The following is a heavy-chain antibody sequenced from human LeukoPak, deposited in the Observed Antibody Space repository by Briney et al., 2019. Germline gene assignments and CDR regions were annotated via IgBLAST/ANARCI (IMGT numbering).Heavy chain of an antibody. V-gene: IGHV2-26*01. CDR2: IFSNDEK. CDR3: ARIQRYYDSSGYFRFDY. Sequence: ESGPTLVNPTATLTLTCTVSGFSLSNARMGVSWIRQPPGKALEWLAHIFSNDEKSYSTSLKSGLTISKDTSKSQVVLTMTNMDPVDTATYYCARIQRYYDSSGYFRFDYWGQGTLVTVSS. CDR1: GFSLSNARMG. D-gene: IGHD3-22*01. J-gene: IGHJ4*02.